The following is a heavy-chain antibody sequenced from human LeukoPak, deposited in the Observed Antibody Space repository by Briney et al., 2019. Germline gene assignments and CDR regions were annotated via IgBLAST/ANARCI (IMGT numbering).Heavy chain of an antibody. CDR3: ARETSPESIVGATTHFDY. D-gene: IGHD1-26*01. V-gene: IGHV1-2*02. Sequence: ASVKVSCKASGYTFTGYYMHWVRQAPGQGLEWMGWINPNSGGTNYAQKFQGRVTMTRDTSISTAYMELSRLRSDDTAVHYCARETSPESIVGATTHFDYWGQGTLVTVSS. J-gene: IGHJ4*02. CDR1: GYTFTGYY. CDR2: INPNSGGT.